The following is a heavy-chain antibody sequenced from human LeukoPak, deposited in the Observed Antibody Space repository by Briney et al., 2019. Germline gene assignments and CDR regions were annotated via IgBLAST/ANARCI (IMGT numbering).Heavy chain of an antibody. V-gene: IGHV6-1*01. CDR1: GDSVHSNSAT. CDR3: AKAAAAGSRLDY. Sequence: SHTLSLTYAISGDSVHSNSATWNWIRQSPSRGLEWLERTYYRSRWYNEYAVSVKSRMTINPDTSKKQFSLQLNSVIPEDTPVYYCAKAAAAGSRLDYWGQGTLVTVSS. CDR2: TYYRSRWYN. D-gene: IGHD6-13*01. J-gene: IGHJ4*02.